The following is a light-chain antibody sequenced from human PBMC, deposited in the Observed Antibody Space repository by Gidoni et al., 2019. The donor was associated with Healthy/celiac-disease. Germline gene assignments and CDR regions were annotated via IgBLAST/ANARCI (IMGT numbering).Light chain of an antibody. V-gene: IGKV3-11*01. CDR2: DAS. CDR3: QQRSNWPRVT. J-gene: IGKJ3*01. Sequence: EIVLTQSPATLSLSPGERATLSCRDSQRVSSYLAWYQQKPGQAPRLLIYDASNRATGIPARFSGSGSGTDFTLTISSLEPEDFAVYYCQQRSNWPRVTFGPGTKVDIK. CDR1: QRVSSY.